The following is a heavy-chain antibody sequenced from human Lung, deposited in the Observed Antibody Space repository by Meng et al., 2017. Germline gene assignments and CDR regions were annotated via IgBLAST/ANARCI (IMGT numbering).Heavy chain of an antibody. CDR2: INTNTGNP. V-gene: IGHV7-4-1*02. D-gene: IGHD1-1*01. J-gene: IGHJ5*02. CDR3: ARDPSGNERWSWFDP. Sequence: QVQLVQAGSELKKPGASVGVSCKASGYNFTSYVINWVRQAPGQGLEWIGLINTNTGNPTYDQGFTGRFVFSLDTSVSTAYLQISSLKAEDTAVYYCARDPSGNERWSWFDPWGQGTLVTVSS. CDR1: GYNFTSYV.